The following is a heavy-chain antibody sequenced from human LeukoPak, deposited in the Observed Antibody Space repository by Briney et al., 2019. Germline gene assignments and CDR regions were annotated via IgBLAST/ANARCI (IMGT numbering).Heavy chain of an antibody. V-gene: IGHV3-23*01. Sequence: GGSLRLSCAASGFTFSSSAMSWVRQAPGKGLEWVSTISGSGGSTYYTGSVKGRFTISRDNSKNTLYLQMNSLRAEDTAVYYCAREVVTAIPSNYYYYMDVWGKGTTVTVSS. D-gene: IGHD2-21*02. CDR1: GFTFSSSA. CDR3: AREVVTAIPSNYYYYMDV. J-gene: IGHJ6*03. CDR2: ISGSGGST.